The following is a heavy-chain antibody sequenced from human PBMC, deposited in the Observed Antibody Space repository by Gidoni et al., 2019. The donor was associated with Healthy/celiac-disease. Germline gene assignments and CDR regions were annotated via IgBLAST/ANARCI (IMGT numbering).Heavy chain of an antibody. J-gene: IGHJ4*02. CDR3: AKGVWYDILTGYYRH. D-gene: IGHD3-9*01. CDR2: ISWNIGGI. CDR1: GFTCDDYD. Sequence: DVQLVESGGGLVQPGRSLRLYCAASGFTCDDYDMHWVRQAQGKGLGWVSGISWNIGGIGEAYSVNGRFTISRDNAKNSLYLQMNSLRAEDTALYYCAKGVWYDILTGYYRHWGQGALVTVSP. V-gene: IGHV3-9*01.